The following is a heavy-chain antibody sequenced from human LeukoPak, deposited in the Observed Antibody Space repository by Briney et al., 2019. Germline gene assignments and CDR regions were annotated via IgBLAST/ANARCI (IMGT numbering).Heavy chain of an antibody. CDR2: VSNIETT. CDR1: GDYISSYY. Sequence: SETLSLTCTVSGDYISSYYWSWLRQPPRKRLEWIGYVSNIETTNYNPSLKSRVNISVDTSKNQFSLRLNSVTAADTAVYYCARPPHYYDTSGYSVWGQGTLVTVSS. J-gene: IGHJ4*02. V-gene: IGHV4-59*01. CDR3: ARPPHYYDTSGYSV. D-gene: IGHD3-22*01.